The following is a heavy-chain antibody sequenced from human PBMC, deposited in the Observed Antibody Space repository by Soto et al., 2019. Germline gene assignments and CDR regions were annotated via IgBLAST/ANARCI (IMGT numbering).Heavy chain of an antibody. Sequence: ASVKVSCKTSGYTFTNFGLSWVRQAPGQGLEGMGWISAYNGNTNYAQNFQGRVTMTTDTSTSTAYMELRSLRSDDTAVYYCAGGGRPIDYWRHGNQVTVTS. V-gene: IGHV1-18*01. CDR3: AGGGRPIDY. D-gene: IGHD3-16*01. CDR2: ISAYNGNT. CDR1: GYTFTNFG. J-gene: IGHJ4*01.